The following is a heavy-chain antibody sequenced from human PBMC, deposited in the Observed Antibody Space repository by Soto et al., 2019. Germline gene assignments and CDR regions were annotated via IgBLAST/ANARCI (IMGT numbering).Heavy chain of an antibody. J-gene: IGHJ5*02. CDR3: ARDLSSKQLVREGWFDP. CDR1: GGSLSSSNW. V-gene: IGHV4-4*02. CDR2: IYHSGST. Sequence: XTLSLPCAVSGGSLSSSNWWSWVRQPPVKGLEWIGEIYHSGSTNYNPSLKSRVTISVDNSKNQFSLKLSSVAYADTAVYYCARDLSSKQLVREGWFDPWGQGTLGTVSS. D-gene: IGHD6-6*01.